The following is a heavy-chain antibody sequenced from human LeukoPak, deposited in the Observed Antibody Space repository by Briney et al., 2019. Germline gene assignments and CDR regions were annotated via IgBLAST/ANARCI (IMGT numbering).Heavy chain of an antibody. Sequence: GGSLRLSCAASGLTFSNYAMSWVRQAPGKGVEWVSVILVSGDSTHYADSVKGRFTISRDNSKNTVYLQMNSLRAEDTALYYCAIRGCSGGNCYAGSYWGQGTLVTVSS. CDR2: ILVSGDST. V-gene: IGHV3-23*01. CDR1: GLTFSNYA. D-gene: IGHD2-15*01. J-gene: IGHJ4*02. CDR3: AIRGCSGGNCYAGSY.